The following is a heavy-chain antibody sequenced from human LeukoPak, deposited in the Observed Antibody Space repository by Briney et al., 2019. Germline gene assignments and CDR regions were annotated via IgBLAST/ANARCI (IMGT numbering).Heavy chain of an antibody. Sequence: SQTLSLTCAISGDSVSSNSAAWNWIRQSPSRGLEWLGRTYYRSKWRNDYAVSVKSRITISPDTSKNQFSLQLNSVTPEDTSVYYCVRDLPWRFDYWGQGTLVTVSS. CDR1: GDSVSSNSAA. V-gene: IGHV6-1*01. J-gene: IGHJ4*02. CDR3: VRDLPWRFDY. CDR2: TYYRSKWRN.